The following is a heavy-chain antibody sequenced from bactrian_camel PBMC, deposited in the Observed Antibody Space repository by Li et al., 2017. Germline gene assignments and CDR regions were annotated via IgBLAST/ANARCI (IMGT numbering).Heavy chain of an antibody. CDR2: IYSDVTT. CDR1: TNTYRWC. CDR3: AARALPYCPKENDHRYTI. D-gene: IGHD2*01. J-gene: IGHJ4*01. Sequence: LRLSCVPSTNTYRWCMAWFRQAPGQERERVAIIYSDVTTDYADSVKGRFTISKDDSNNTLYLQMNRLRSADSAIYYCAARALPYCPKENDHRYTIRGHGTQVTVS. V-gene: IGHV3S53*01.